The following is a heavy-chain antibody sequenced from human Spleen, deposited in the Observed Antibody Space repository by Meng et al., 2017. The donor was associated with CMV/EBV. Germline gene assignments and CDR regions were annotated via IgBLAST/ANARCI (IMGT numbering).Heavy chain of an antibody. Sequence: SVKVSCKASGGTFSSYAISWVRQAPGQGLEWMGGIIPIFGTANYAQKFQGRVTITTDESTSTAYMELSSLRSEDTAVYYCARPELETDDYYYYYGMDVWGQGTTVTVS. CDR2: IIPIFGTA. CDR1: GGTFSSYA. CDR3: ARPELETDDYYYYYGMDV. V-gene: IGHV1-69*05. D-gene: IGHD1-1*01. J-gene: IGHJ6*02.